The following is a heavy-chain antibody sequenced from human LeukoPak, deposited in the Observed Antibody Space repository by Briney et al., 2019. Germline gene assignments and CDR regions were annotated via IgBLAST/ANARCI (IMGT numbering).Heavy chain of an antibody. CDR2: FYSGGAT. CDR3: AREYRAGSFYGDNWFDP. Sequence: GGSLRLSCAASGFTVINNYMYWVRQAPGKGLEWVSMFYSGGATYYIDSVKGRFTISRDNFKNTLNLQMNNLRPEDTAVYFCAREYRAGSFYGDNWFDPWGQGTLVTVSS. CDR1: GFTVINNY. V-gene: IGHV3-53*05. D-gene: IGHD3-10*01. J-gene: IGHJ5*02.